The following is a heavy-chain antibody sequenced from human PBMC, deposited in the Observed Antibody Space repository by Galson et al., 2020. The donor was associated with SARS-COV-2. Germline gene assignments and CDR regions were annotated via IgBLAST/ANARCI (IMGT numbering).Heavy chain of an antibody. CDR1: GGSISSYY. D-gene: IGHD4-17*01. Sequence: SETLSLTCTVSGGSISSYYWSWIRQPPGQGLEWIGYIYHSGSTNYNPSLKSRVTISVDTSKNQFSLTLSSATAAATAVYYCARVLGDSIYLDYVDGGGKGATVTVSS. J-gene: IGHJ6*03. V-gene: IGHV4-59*01. CDR3: ARVLGDSIYLDYVDG. CDR2: IYHSGST.